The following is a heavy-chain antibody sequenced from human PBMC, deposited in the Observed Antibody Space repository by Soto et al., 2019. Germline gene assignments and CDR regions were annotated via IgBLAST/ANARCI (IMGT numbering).Heavy chain of an antibody. CDR1: GGSFSGYY. D-gene: IGHD3-22*01. Sequence: LSLTCAVYGGSFSGYYWSWIRQPPGKGLEWIGEINHSGSTNYNPSLKSRVTISVDTSKSQLFLKLSSVTAPDTAVYYCARQIYDSSGYYYAYWGQGTLVTVSS. CDR2: INHSGST. J-gene: IGHJ4*02. CDR3: ARQIYDSSGYYYAY. V-gene: IGHV4-34*01.